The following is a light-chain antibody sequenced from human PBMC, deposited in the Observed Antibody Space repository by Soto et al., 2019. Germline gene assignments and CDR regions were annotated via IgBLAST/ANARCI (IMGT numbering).Light chain of an antibody. CDR2: DVS. J-gene: IGLJ1*01. CDR3: NSYTSSSTHV. Sequence: QSALSHPASVSRSPGPPITIYCTGTTSDVGRYNYVSWYQQHPGKAPKLIIYDVSNRPSGVSNRFSGSKSGNTASLTISGLQAEDEADYYRNSYTSSSTHVFGTGTKGTAL. CDR1: TSDVGRYNY. V-gene: IGLV2-14*01.